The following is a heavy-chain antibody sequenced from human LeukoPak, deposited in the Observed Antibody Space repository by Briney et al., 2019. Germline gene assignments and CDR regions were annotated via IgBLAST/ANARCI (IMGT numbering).Heavy chain of an antibody. J-gene: IGHJ6*02. D-gene: IGHD6-13*01. CDR3: ARVVAAAGTEYYYYGMDV. CDR1: GYTFTGYY. CDR2: INPNSGGT. Sequence: ASVKVSCKASGYTFTGYYMHWVRQAPGQGLEWMGWINPNSGGTNYAQKFQGRVTMTRDTSISTACMELGRLRSDDTAVYYCARVVAAAGTEYYYYGMDVWGQGTTVTVSS. V-gene: IGHV1-2*02.